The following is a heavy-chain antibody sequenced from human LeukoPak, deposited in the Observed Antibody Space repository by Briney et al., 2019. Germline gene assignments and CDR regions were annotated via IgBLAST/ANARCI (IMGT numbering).Heavy chain of an antibody. Sequence: GGSLRLSCVASGFIVSSNYMSWVRQAPGKGLEWVSVIYSGGGTNYADSVKGRFTISRDRSKNTLYLQMNSLRAEDTAVYYCARGVGSWFGELLFDYWGQGTLVTVSS. J-gene: IGHJ4*02. CDR1: GFIVSSNY. CDR2: IYSGGGT. V-gene: IGHV3-53*01. CDR3: ARGVGSWFGELLFDY. D-gene: IGHD3-10*01.